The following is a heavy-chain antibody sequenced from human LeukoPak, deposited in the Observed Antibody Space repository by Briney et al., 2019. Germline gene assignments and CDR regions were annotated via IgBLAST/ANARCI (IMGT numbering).Heavy chain of an antibody. J-gene: IGHJ4*02. D-gene: IGHD3-3*01. V-gene: IGHV3-48*01. CDR3: ARDLDVERAAGGVTAFGVVINHAHFDY. Sequence: HLGGSLRLSCAASGFTFSSYSMNWVRQAPGKGLEWVSYISSSSSTIYYADSVKGRFTISRDNAKNSLYLQMNSLRAEDTAVYYCARDLDVERAAGGVTAFGVVINHAHFDYWGQGTLVTVSS. CDR2: ISSSSSTI. CDR1: GFTFSSYS.